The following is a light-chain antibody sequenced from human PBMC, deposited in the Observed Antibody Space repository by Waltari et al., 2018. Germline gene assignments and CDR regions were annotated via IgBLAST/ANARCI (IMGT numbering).Light chain of an antibody. J-gene: IGKJ4*01. CDR2: AAS. CDR1: QGISNS. Sequence: DIQMTQSPSSLSASVGDRVTIYCRASQGISNSLAWYQQKPGNAPKLLVYAASRLEGGVPSRFSGRGSGTDYTLTINSLQPEDFATYYCQQYYSTLLTFGGGTKVEIK. CDR3: QQYYSTLLT. V-gene: IGKV1-NL1*01.